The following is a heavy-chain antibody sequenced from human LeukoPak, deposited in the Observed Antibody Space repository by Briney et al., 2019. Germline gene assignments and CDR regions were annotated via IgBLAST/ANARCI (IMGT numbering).Heavy chain of an antibody. V-gene: IGHV1-18*01. J-gene: IGHJ5*02. D-gene: IGHD2-8*02. Sequence: ASVKVSGKASGYTFTSYSISWVRQAPGQGPEWMGWISAYNGNTNYAQKLQGRVTMTTDTSTSTADMELRSLRSDDTAVYYCARVTILVATGTDWFDPWGQGTLVTVSS. CDR2: ISAYNGNT. CDR3: ARVTILVATGTDWFDP. CDR1: GYTFTSYS.